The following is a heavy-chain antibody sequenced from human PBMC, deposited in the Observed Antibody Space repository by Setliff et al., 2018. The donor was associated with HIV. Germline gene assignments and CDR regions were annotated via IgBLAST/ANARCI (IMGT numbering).Heavy chain of an antibody. V-gene: IGHV5-10-1*01. Sequence: GESLKISCKGSGYSFTSYWINWVRQMPGKGLEWMGRIDPGDSYTNYNPSFQGHVTISADKSISTAYLQWSSLKASDTAMYYCASHDYYDSSVYYYRFDYWGQGTLVTVS. CDR1: GYSFTSYW. CDR2: IDPGDSYT. J-gene: IGHJ4*02. CDR3: ASHDYYDSSVYYYRFDY. D-gene: IGHD3-22*01.